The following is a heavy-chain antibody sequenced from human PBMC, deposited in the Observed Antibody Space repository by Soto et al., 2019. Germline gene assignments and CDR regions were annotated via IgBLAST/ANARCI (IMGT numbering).Heavy chain of an antibody. J-gene: IGHJ3*02. CDR2: INHSGST. CDR3: ARTYPGGYPYAFDI. V-gene: IGHV4-34*01. CDR1: GGSFSGYY. D-gene: IGHD5-12*01. Sequence: QVQLQQWGAGLLKPSETLSLTCAVYGGSFSGYYWSWIRQPPGKGLEWIGEINHSGSTNYNPSLKSRVTISVDKSKNQFSLKLSSVTAADTAVYYCARTYPGGYPYAFDIWGQGTMVTVSS.